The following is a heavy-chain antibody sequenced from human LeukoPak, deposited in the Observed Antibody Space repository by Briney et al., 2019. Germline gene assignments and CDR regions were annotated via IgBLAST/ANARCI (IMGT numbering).Heavy chain of an antibody. D-gene: IGHD3-10*01. V-gene: IGHV4-34*01. Sequence: ASETLSLTCAVYGGSFSDYYWSWIRQPPDMGLEWIGEINHGGNTNYNPSLKSRASISVDTSKNQFSLKLNSVTAADTAVYYCARTHYYGSGSGIDYWGQGSLVTVSS. CDR2: INHGGNT. CDR3: ARTHYYGSGSGIDY. CDR1: GGSFSDYY. J-gene: IGHJ4*02.